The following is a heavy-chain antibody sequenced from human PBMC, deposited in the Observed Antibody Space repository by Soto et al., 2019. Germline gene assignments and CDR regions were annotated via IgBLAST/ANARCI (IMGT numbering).Heavy chain of an antibody. Sequence: QVQLVESGGGVVQPGRSLRLSCAASGFTFSSYGMHWVRQAPGKGLEWVAVISYDGSNKYYADSVKGRFTISRDNSKNTLYLQMNSLRAEDTAVYYCASLRIAVAGTRFDYWVQGTLVTVSS. CDR2: ISYDGSNK. J-gene: IGHJ4*02. V-gene: IGHV3-30*03. CDR3: ASLRIAVAGTRFDY. D-gene: IGHD6-19*01. CDR1: GFTFSSYG.